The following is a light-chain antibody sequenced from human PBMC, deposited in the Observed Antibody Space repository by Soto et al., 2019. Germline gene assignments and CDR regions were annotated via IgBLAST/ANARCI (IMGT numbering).Light chain of an antibody. Sequence: DIPMTQSPSSLSASVGDRVTITCRARQGISRYLAWYQQKPGKVPKRLIYAASTLQSGDPSRFSGSGSGKDFTLTISSLQPEDVAPYYCHKYYSAPPTFGQGTKVEI. CDR1: QGISRY. V-gene: IGKV1-27*01. J-gene: IGKJ1*01. CDR2: AAS. CDR3: HKYYSAPPT.